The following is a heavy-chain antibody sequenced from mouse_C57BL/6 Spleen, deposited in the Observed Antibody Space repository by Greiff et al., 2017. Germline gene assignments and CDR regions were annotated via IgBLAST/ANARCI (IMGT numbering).Heavy chain of an antibody. Sequence: VQVVESGPELVKPGASVKISCKASGYAFSSSWMNWVKQRPGKGLEWIGRIYPGDGDTNYNGKFKGKATLTADKSSSTAYMQLSSLTSEDSAVXFCARGDSSGYYFDYWGQGTTLTVSS. CDR2: IYPGDGDT. D-gene: IGHD3-2*02. V-gene: IGHV1-82*01. CDR3: ARGDSSGYYFDY. J-gene: IGHJ2*01. CDR1: GYAFSSSW.